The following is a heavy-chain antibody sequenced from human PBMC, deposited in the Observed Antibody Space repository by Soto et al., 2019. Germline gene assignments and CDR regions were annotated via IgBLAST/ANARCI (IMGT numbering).Heavy chain of an antibody. CDR1: GGSFSGYY. CDR3: ARSTMVRGVRAGRAFDI. D-gene: IGHD3-10*01. J-gene: IGHJ3*02. CDR2: INHSGST. V-gene: IGHV4-34*01. Sequence: SETLSLTCAVYGGSFSGYYWSWIRQPPGKGLEWIGEINHSGSTNYNPSLKSRVTISVDTSKNQFSLKLSSVTAADTAVYYCARSTMVRGVRAGRAFDIWGQGTMVTVSS.